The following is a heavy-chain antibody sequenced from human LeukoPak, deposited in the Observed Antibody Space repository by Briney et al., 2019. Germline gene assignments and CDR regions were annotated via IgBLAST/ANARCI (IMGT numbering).Heavy chain of an antibody. D-gene: IGHD2-15*01. V-gene: IGHV1-8*01. CDR3: ARAYQAAHGS. J-gene: IGHJ4*02. Sequence: ASVTVSFTASGYTFTIYDINWVRQATGQGLEWMGWMNPNSGNTGYAQKFQGRVTMTRNTSISTAYMELSSLRSEDTAVYYCARAYQAAHGSWGQGTLVTVSS. CDR2: MNPNSGNT. CDR1: GYTFTIYD.